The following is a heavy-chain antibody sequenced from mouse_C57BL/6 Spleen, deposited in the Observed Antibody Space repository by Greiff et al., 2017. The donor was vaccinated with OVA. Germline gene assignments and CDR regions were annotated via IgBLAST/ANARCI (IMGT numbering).Heavy chain of an antibody. Sequence: QVQLQQSGTELVKPGASVKLSCKASGYTFTSYWMHWVKQRPGQGLEWIGNINPSNGGTNYNEKFKSKATLTVDKSSSTAYMQLSSLTSEDSAVCYCARSDDYDVWFAYWGQGTLVTVSA. J-gene: IGHJ3*01. CDR2: INPSNGGT. CDR1: GYTFTSYW. V-gene: IGHV1-53*01. D-gene: IGHD2-4*01. CDR3: ARSDDYDVWFAY.